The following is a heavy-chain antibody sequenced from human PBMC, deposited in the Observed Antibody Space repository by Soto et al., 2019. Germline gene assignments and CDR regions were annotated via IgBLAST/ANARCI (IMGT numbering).Heavy chain of an antibody. CDR3: ARLGYSYGRGDYYYYGMDV. V-gene: IGHV1-3*01. D-gene: IGHD5-18*01. J-gene: IGHJ6*02. Sequence: GASVKVSCKASGYTFTSYAMHWVRQAPGQRLEWMGWINAGNGNTKYSQKFQGRVTITRDTSASTAYMELSSLRSEDTAVYYCARLGYSYGRGDYYYYGMDVWGQGTTVTVSS. CDR2: INAGNGNT. CDR1: GYTFTSYA.